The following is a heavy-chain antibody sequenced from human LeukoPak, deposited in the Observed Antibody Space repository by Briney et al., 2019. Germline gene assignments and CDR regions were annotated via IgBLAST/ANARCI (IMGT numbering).Heavy chain of an antibody. CDR3: ARYYYWPYYYFDY. CDR2: IYYSGST. D-gene: IGHD3-22*01. Sequence: SETLSLTCTVSGGSISSGGYYWSWIRQHPGKGLEWIGYIYYSGSTYYNPSLKSRVTISVDTSKNQFSLKLSSMTAADTAVYYCARYYYWPYYYFDYWGQGTLVTVSS. V-gene: IGHV4-31*03. CDR1: GGSISSGGYY. J-gene: IGHJ4*02.